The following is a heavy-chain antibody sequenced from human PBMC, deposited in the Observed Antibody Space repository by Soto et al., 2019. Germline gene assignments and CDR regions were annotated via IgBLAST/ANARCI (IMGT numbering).Heavy chain of an antibody. Sequence: QVQLVQSGAEVKKPGASVKVSCKASGYTFTGYYMHWVRQAPGHGLEWMGWINPNSGGTNYAQKFQGRVTMTRDTSISTAYMELSRLRSDDTAVYYCARDLHRIASRRNDYFDYWGQGTLVTVSS. D-gene: IGHD6-6*01. J-gene: IGHJ4*02. CDR1: GYTFTGYY. V-gene: IGHV1-2*02. CDR2: INPNSGGT. CDR3: ARDLHRIASRRNDYFDY.